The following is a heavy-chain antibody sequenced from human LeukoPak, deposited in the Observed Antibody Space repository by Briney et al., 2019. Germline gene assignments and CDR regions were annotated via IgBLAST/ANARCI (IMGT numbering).Heavy chain of an antibody. V-gene: IGHV3-21*01. J-gene: IGHJ4*02. CDR1: GFTFSSYS. CDR2: ISSSSSYI. D-gene: IGHD1-1*01. Sequence: GGSLRLSCAASGFTFSSYSMNWVRQAPGKGLEWVSSISSSSSYIYYADSVKGRFTISRDNAKNSLYLQMSSLRAEDTAVYYCARGTGTTNCIDYWGQGTLVTVSS. CDR3: ARGTGTTNCIDY.